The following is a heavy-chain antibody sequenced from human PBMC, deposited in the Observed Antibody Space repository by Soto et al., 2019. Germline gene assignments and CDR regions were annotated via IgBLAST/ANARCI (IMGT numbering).Heavy chain of an antibody. CDR3: ARWWGGAYCSSTSCYTGDYYYGMDV. CDR1: GGTFSSYA. Sequence: SVKVSCKASGGTFSSYAISWVRQAPGQGLEWMGGIIPIFGTANYAQKFQGRVTITADESTSTAYMELSSLRSEDTAVYYCARWWGGAYCSSTSCYTGDYYYGMDVWGQGTTVTVSS. J-gene: IGHJ6*02. V-gene: IGHV1-69*13. D-gene: IGHD2-2*02. CDR2: IIPIFGTA.